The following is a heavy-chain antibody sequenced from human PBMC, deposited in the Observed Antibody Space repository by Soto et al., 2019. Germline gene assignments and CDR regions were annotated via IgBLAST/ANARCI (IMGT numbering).Heavy chain of an antibody. Sequence: ASVKVSCKASGYPFSDNQIHWLRRAPGRGLEWMGRINPKSDDTNYAQKFQGRVTMTRDTSIDTAYLELTGLTSDDTATYYCARKHSLDYIRWGLDPWGQGTLVTV. V-gene: IGHV1-2*02. CDR3: ARKHSLDYIRWGLDP. CDR2: INPKSDDT. J-gene: IGHJ5*02. CDR1: GYPFSDNQ. D-gene: IGHD4-4*01.